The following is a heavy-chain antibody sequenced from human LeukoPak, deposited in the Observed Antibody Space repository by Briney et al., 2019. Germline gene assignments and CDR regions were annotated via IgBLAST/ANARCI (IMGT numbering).Heavy chain of an antibody. Sequence: GGSLRLSCAASGFTFDDYAMHWVRQAPGKGLEWVSGISWNSGSIGYADSVKGRFTVSRDNAKNSLYLQMNSLRAEDTALYYCAKDHQYSSSWLDYWGQGTLVTVSS. V-gene: IGHV3-9*01. CDR3: AKDHQYSSSWLDY. J-gene: IGHJ4*02. CDR1: GFTFDDYA. D-gene: IGHD6-13*01. CDR2: ISWNSGSI.